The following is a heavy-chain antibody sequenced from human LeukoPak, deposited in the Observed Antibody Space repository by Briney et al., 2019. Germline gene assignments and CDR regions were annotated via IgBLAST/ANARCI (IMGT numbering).Heavy chain of an antibody. J-gene: IGHJ6*03. D-gene: IGHD3-16*02. V-gene: IGHV1-8*01. CDR1: GYTFTSYD. CDR2: MNPNSGNT. CDR3: ARAYRFRGYYYYYMDV. Sequence: ASVKVSCKASGYTFTSYDINWVRQATGQGLEWMGWMNPNSGNTGYAQKFQGRVTMTSNTSISTAYMELSSLRSEDTAVYYCARAYRFRGYYYYYMDVWGKGTTVTVSS.